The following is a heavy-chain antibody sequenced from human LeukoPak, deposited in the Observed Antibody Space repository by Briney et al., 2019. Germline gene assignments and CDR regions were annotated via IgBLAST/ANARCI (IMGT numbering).Heavy chain of an antibody. V-gene: IGHV4-34*01. Sequence: SETLSLICAVYGGSFSGYYWRWIREPPGKGLEWIGEINHSGSTNYNPSLKSRVTISVDTSKNQFSLKLSSVTAADTAVYYCARGSGTLAGRRGLFEDYWGQGTLVTVSS. CDR1: GGSFSGYY. D-gene: IGHD3-10*01. CDR3: ARGSGTLAGRRGLFEDY. CDR2: INHSGST. J-gene: IGHJ4*02.